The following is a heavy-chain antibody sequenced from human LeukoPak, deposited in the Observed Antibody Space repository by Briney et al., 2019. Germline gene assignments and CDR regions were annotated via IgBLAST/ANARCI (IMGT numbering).Heavy chain of an antibody. Sequence: SETLSLTCPVSGVSITSRSYYWGWIRQPPGKGLEWIGNIYYSGSTHYNPSLKSRVTISVDTFKNQFSLRLNSVTAADTAVYCARTVYHTASDYWGQGMLVTVSS. D-gene: IGHD1-14*01. CDR3: ARTVYHTASDY. J-gene: IGHJ4*02. CDR2: IYYSGST. CDR1: GVSITSRSYY. V-gene: IGHV4-39*07.